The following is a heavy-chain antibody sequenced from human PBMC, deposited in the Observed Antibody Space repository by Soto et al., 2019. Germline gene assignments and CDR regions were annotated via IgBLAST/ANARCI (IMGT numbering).Heavy chain of an antibody. Sequence: EVQLVESGGGLVQPGGSLRLSCAASGFTFSNSWMSWVRQAPGKGLEWVANIKQDGIGKYYVDSVKGRFTISRDNARNSLYLAMNRLRAEDPAVEYCASDAFNFPGAVASDAFDIWGKGTMVSVSS. V-gene: IGHV3-7*01. CDR2: IKQDGIGK. J-gene: IGHJ3*02. D-gene: IGHD6-19*01. CDR3: ASDAFNFPGAVASDAFDI. CDR1: GFTFSNSW.